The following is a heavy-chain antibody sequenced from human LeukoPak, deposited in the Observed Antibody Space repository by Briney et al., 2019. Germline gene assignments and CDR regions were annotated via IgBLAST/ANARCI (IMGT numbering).Heavy chain of an antibody. CDR2: ISGSGGST. V-gene: IGHV3-23*01. CDR1: GFTFSSCE. D-gene: IGHD1-14*01. Sequence: PGGSLRLSCAASGFTFSSCEMNWVRQAPGKGLEWVSAISGSGGSTYSADSVKGRFTISRDNSKNTVHLQMNSLRAEDTAVYYCAKAVMETHHAVDYWSQGTLVTVSS. J-gene: IGHJ4*02. CDR3: AKAVMETHHAVDY.